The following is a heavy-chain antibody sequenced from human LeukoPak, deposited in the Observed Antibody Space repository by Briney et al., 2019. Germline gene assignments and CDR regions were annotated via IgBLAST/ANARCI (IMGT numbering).Heavy chain of an antibody. J-gene: IGHJ4*02. CDR1: GFTLSTNA. Sequence: GGSLRLSCLISGFTLSTNAMSWVTQAPGKGLEWISGISGSVASTYYADSVKGRFTISRDDSRNTLYLQMNSLRGDDTAVYYCAKDVGKWESLHFFDYWGQGTLVTVSS. CDR2: ISGSVAST. CDR3: AKDVGKWESLHFFDY. D-gene: IGHD1-26*01. V-gene: IGHV3-23*01.